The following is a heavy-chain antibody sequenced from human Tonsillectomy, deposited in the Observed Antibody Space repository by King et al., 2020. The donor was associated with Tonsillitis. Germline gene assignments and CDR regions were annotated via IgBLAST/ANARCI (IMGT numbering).Heavy chain of an antibody. V-gene: IGHV2-26*01. Sequence: TLQESGPVLVKPTETLTLTCTVSGFSLSNARMGVSWIRQPPGKALEWLAHIFSNDEKSYSTSLKSRLTISKDTSKSQVVLTMTNMDPVDTATYYCARIKGYYDSSGYHYYFHYWGQGTLVTVSS. CDR3: ARIKGYYDSSGYHYYFHY. D-gene: IGHD3-22*01. CDR2: IFSNDEK. J-gene: IGHJ4*02. CDR1: GFSLSNARMG.